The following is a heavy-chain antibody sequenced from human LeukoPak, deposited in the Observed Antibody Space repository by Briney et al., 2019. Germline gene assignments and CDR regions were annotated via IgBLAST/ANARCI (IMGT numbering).Heavy chain of an antibody. J-gene: IGHJ5*02. CDR1: GYTFTGYY. CDR3: ARDYLEYGDYGHGT. Sequence: AASVKVSCKASGYTFTGYYMHWVRQAPGQGLEWMGWINPNSGGTNYAQKFQGRVTMTRDTSISTAYMELSSLRSEDTAVYYCARDYLEYGDYGHGTWGQGTLVTVSS. V-gene: IGHV1-2*02. D-gene: IGHD4-17*01. CDR2: INPNSGGT.